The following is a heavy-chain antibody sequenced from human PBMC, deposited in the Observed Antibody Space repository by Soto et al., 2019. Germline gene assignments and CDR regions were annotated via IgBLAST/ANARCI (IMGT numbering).Heavy chain of an antibody. CDR3: ARPRTYDYESNGYYGHQFDE. CDR2: IVPKLGTV. Sequence: QVQLVQSGAEVKKTGSSVKVSCKISGGIFSRHAIDWVRQAPGQGLEWMGGIVPKLGTVIYAQNFQARVTISAYELSITSYLDLSGVTFEDTAAYYCARPRTYDYESNGYYGHQFDEWGQGTLVTVSS. V-gene: IGHV1-69*01. CDR1: GGIFSRHA. D-gene: IGHD3-22*01. J-gene: IGHJ5*02.